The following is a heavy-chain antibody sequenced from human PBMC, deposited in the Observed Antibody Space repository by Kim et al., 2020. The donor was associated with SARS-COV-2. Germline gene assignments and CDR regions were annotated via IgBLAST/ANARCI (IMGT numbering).Heavy chain of an antibody. CDR3: AKEKSRIWDF. V-gene: IGHV3-43*01. D-gene: IGHD3-16*01. Sequence: GGSLRLSCAASGFILHEYTMHWVRQAPGKGLEWVALITWDGDSTFYADSVRDRFTISRDNSENSLYMQMNSLTIEDSALYYCAKEKSRIWDFWGQGTLVTVSS. J-gene: IGHJ4*02. CDR1: GFILHEYT. CDR2: ITWDGDST.